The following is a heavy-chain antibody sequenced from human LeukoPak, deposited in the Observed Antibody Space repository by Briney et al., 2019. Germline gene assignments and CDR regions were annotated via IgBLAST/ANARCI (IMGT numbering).Heavy chain of an antibody. V-gene: IGHV1-2*02. CDR3: VREDFVVIPAAMRGDY. D-gene: IGHD2-2*01. CDR1: GYTFTGFY. Sequence: ASVKVSCKASGYTFTGFYIHWVRQAPGKGREGVGWVNPDRGGTNYAQKFQGRVTLTRDTSINTAYMELSGLTSDDTAMYYCVREDFVVIPAAMRGDYWGQGTLVIVSS. CDR2: VNPDRGGT. J-gene: IGHJ4*02.